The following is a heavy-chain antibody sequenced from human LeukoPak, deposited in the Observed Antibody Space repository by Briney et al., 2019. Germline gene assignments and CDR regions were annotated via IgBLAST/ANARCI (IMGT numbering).Heavy chain of an antibody. V-gene: IGHV4-34*01. J-gene: IGHJ5*02. D-gene: IGHD3-22*01. CDR1: GGSFSGYY. CDR3: ARDRRSPYYYDSSGYYGNWFDP. CDR2: INHSGST. Sequence: PSETLSLTCAVYGGSFSGYYWSWIRQPPGKGLEWIGEINHSGSTNYDPSLKSRVTISVDTSKNQFSLKLSSVTAADTAVHYCARDRRSPYYYDSSGYYGNWFDPWGQGTLVTVSS.